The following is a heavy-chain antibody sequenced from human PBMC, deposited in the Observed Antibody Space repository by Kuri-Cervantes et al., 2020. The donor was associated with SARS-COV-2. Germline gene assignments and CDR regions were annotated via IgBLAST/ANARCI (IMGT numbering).Heavy chain of an antibody. V-gene: IGHV4-31*03. CDR2: IYYSGST. D-gene: IGHD3-3*01. CDR3: ARQMMSSITIFGVVITRNWFDP. J-gene: IGHJ5*02. CDR1: GGSISSGGYY. Sequence: SETLSLTCTVSGGSISSGGYYWSWIRQHPGKGLEWIGYIYYSGSTNYNPSLKSRVTISVDTSKNQFSLKLSSVTAADTAVYYCARQMMSSITIFGVVITRNWFDPWGQGTLVTVSS.